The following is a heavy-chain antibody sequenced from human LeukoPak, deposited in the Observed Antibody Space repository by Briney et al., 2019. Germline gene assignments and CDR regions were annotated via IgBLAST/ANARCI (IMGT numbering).Heavy chain of an antibody. Sequence: SETLSLTCTVSGGPISSYHWSWIRQPPGKGLEWIGYIYYSWSTNYNPSLKSRVTISVDSSKNQFSLKLSSVTAADTAVYYCATRGYYYDSSGYWGAALRDAFDIWGQGTMVTVSS. CDR1: GGPISSYH. CDR3: ATRGYYYDSSGYWGAALRDAFDI. J-gene: IGHJ3*02. V-gene: IGHV4-59*08. CDR2: IYYSWST. D-gene: IGHD3-22*01.